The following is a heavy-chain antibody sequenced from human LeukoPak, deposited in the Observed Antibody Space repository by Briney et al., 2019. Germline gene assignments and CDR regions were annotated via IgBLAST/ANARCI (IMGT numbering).Heavy chain of an antibody. V-gene: IGHV3-33*01. CDR3: ARDRMALFDC. J-gene: IGHJ4*02. Sequence: PGGSLRLSCAASGFTFSTYGMHWVRQAPGKGLEWVAVIWYDGSNKYYADSVKGRFTISRDNSKNTLDLQMNSLRAEDTAVYYCARDRMALFDCWGRGTLVTVSS. D-gene: IGHD2-8*01. CDR2: IWYDGSNK. CDR1: GFTFSTYG.